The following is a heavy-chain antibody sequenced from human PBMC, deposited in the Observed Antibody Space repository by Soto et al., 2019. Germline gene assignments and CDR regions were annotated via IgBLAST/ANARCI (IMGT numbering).Heavy chain of an antibody. CDR2: ISYSGST. V-gene: IGHV4-39*01. CDR3: ARSQGSSRHWFDP. D-gene: IGHD6-6*01. CDR1: GDSINSGSYY. Sequence: QLQLQESGPGLVKPSETLSLTCSVSGDSINSGSYYWGWIRQPPGKGLEWIGSISYSGSTYYNPSVRSRVTISGGTSKNQFSLKLSSVTAADTAVYYCARSQGSSRHWFDPWGQGTQVTVSS. J-gene: IGHJ5*02.